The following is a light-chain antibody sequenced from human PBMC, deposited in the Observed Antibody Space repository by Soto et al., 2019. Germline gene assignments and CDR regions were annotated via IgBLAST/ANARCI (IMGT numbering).Light chain of an antibody. Sequence: DIQMTQSPSTLSASVGDRVTITCRASQSISSWLAWYQQKPGKAPKSLIYKASSLESGVPSRFSGGGSGTEFTLTISSLQPDDFPTYYCQQYNSYPITFGQGTRLEMK. J-gene: IGKJ5*01. CDR2: KAS. CDR3: QQYNSYPIT. CDR1: QSISSW. V-gene: IGKV1-5*03.